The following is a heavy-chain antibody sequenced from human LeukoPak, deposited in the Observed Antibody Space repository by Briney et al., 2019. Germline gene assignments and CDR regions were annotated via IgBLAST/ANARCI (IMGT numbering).Heavy chain of an antibody. J-gene: IGHJ3*02. CDR2: INHSGST. V-gene: IGHV4-34*01. CDR1: GGSFSGYY. CDR3: ARGVLYGDCVLGYDAFDI. D-gene: IGHD4-17*01. Sequence: PSETLSLTCAVYGGSFSGYYWSWIRQPPGKGLEWIGEINHSGSTNYNPSLKSRVTISVDTSKNQFSLKLSSVTAADTAVYYCARGVLYGDCVLGYDAFDIWGQGTMVTVSS.